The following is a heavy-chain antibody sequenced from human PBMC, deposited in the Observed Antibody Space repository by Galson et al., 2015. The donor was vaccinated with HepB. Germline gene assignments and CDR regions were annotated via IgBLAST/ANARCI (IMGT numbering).Heavy chain of an antibody. D-gene: IGHD4-11*01. V-gene: IGHV3-23*01. CDR2: ISGSGGST. CDR3: AKATTVTITSYYYYGMDV. Sequence: SLRLSCAASGFTFSSYAMSWVRQAPGKGLEWVSAISGSGGSTYYADSVKGRFTISRDNSKNTLYLQMNSLRAEDTAVYYCAKATTVTITSYYYYGMDVWGQGTTVTVSS. CDR1: GFTFSSYA. J-gene: IGHJ6*02.